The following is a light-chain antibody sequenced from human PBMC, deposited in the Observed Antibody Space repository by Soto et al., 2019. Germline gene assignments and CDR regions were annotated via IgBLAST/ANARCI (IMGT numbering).Light chain of an antibody. CDR3: QSYDATIQV. J-gene: IGLJ3*02. CDR1: SGSIASNY. CDR2: EDN. V-gene: IGLV6-57*01. Sequence: NFMLTQPHSVSASPGKTVIISCTRSSGSIASNYVQWYQQRPGSSPTTVIYEDNQRPSGVPDRFSGSIDSSSNSASLTISGQETEDEADYFCQSYDATIQVFGGGIKLTVL.